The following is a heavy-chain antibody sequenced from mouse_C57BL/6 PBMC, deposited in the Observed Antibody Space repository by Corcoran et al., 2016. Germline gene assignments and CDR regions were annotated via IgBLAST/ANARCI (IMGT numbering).Heavy chain of an antibody. CDR3: ARNYGSSYPFDY. Sequence: EVQLQQSGPELVKPGASVKISCKASGYTFTDYYMNWVKQSHGKSLEWIGDINPNNGGTSYNQKVKGKATLTVDKSSSTAYMELRSLTSEDSAVYYCARNYGSSYPFDYWGQGTTLTVSS. CDR1: GYTFTDYY. J-gene: IGHJ2*01. V-gene: IGHV1-26*01. D-gene: IGHD1-1*01. CDR2: INPNNGGT.